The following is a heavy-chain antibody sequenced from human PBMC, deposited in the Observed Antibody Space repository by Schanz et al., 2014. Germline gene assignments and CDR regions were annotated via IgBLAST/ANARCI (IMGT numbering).Heavy chain of an antibody. Sequence: QVQLQESGPGLVKPSQTLSLTCTVSGGSVSSGGDYWSWIRQHPGKGLQWIGFISYSGSTYYNPSRERRVTITAEATKNQFTLNLISAPAAETAVYYCAGEWGHGGLPGDTWGQGTMVTVSS. CDR2: ISYSGST. J-gene: IGHJ5*02. CDR3: AGEWGHGGLPGDT. V-gene: IGHV4-31*03. D-gene: IGHD4-17*01. CDR1: GGSVSSGGDY.